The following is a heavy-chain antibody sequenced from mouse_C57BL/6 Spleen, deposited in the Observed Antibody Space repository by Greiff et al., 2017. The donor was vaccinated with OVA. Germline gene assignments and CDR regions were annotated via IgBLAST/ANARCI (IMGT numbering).Heavy chain of an antibody. V-gene: IGHV1-82*01. CDR1: GYAFSSSW. J-gene: IGHJ3*01. CDR2: IYPGDGDT. D-gene: IGHD1-1*01. Sequence: VKLLESGPELVKPGASVKISCKASGYAFSSSWMNWVKQRPGKGLEWIGRIYPGDGDTNYNGKFKGKATLTADKSSSTAYMQLSSLTSEDSAVYFCARGLITAYWGQGTLVTVSA. CDR3: ARGLITAY.